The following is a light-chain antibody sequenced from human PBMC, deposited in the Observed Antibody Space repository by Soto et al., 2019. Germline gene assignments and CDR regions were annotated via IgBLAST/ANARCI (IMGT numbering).Light chain of an antibody. J-gene: IGLJ1*01. Sequence: QPVLTQPASVSGSPGQSITISCTGSSSDVGDYNYVSWYQHHPGKAPKLMIFDVSNRPSGVSTRFSGSKSANTASLTISGRQAEDEADYYCSSYTTTSTPYVFGSGTKVTVL. CDR3: SSYTTTSTPYV. V-gene: IGLV2-14*03. CDR1: SSDVGDYNY. CDR2: DVS.